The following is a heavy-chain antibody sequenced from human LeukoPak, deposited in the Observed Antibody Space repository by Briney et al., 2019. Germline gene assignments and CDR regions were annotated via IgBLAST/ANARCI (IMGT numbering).Heavy chain of an antibody. CDR3: ARELRSNWYFDL. Sequence: PGGSLRLSCAASGLTFNNYWMSWVRQAPGKGLEWVANIKEDRSEKYYVDSVKGRFTISRDNAKSSLYLQMNSLRAEDTAVYSCARELRSNWYFDLWGRGTLVTVSS. D-gene: IGHD2-8*01. V-gene: IGHV3-7*04. CDR2: IKEDRSEK. J-gene: IGHJ2*01. CDR1: GLTFNNYW.